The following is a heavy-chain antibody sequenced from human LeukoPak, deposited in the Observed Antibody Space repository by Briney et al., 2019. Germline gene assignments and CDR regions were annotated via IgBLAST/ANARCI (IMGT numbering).Heavy chain of an antibody. D-gene: IGHD3-22*01. CDR1: GYTFTGYG. V-gene: IGHV1-18*01. CDR2: ISAYNGNT. CDR3: ARDRGGDYYDSSGTYDAFDI. J-gene: IGHJ3*02. Sequence: ASVKVSCKASGYTFTGYGISWVRQAPGQGREWMGWISAYNGNTNYAQKLQGRVTMTTDTSTSTAYMELRSLRSDDTAVYYCARDRGGDYYDSSGTYDAFDIWGQGTMVTVSS.